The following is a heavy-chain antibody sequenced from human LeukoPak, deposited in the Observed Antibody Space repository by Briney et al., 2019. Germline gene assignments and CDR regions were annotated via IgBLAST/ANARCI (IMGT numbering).Heavy chain of an antibody. CDR3: ATGKIAARRGSWFDP. D-gene: IGHD6-6*01. Sequence: GASVKVSCKASGYTFTSHDINWVRQATGQGLEWMGWMNPNSGNTGYAQKFQGRVTITRNTSISTAYMELSSLRSEDTAVYYCATGKIAARRGSWFDPWGQGTLVTVSS. V-gene: IGHV1-8*03. J-gene: IGHJ5*02. CDR1: GYTFTSHD. CDR2: MNPNSGNT.